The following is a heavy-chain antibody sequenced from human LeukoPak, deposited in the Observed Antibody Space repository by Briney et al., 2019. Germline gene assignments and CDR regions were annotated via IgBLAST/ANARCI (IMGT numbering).Heavy chain of an antibody. J-gene: IGHJ4*02. CDR2: ITSSTSYI. Sequence: GGSLRLSCAASGFTFSSYSINWVRQAPGKGLEWVSSITSSTSYIYYADSVKGRFTISRDNAKNSLYLQMNSLRAEDTAVYFCANGLSSSWCRFDSWGQGTLVTVSS. CDR3: ANGLSSSWCRFDS. V-gene: IGHV3-21*01. D-gene: IGHD6-13*01. CDR1: GFTFSSYS.